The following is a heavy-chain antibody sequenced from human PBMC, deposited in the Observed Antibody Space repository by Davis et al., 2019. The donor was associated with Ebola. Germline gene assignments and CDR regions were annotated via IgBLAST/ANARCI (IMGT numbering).Heavy chain of an antibody. CDR2: ISAYNGNT. Sequence: ASVKVSCKASGGTFSSYAISWVRQAPGQGLEWMGWISAYNGNTNYAQKLQGRVTMTTDTSTSTAYMELRSLRSDDTAVYYCARGLVATIGGWFDPWGQGTLVTVSS. D-gene: IGHD5-12*01. V-gene: IGHV1-18*01. J-gene: IGHJ5*02. CDR1: GGTFSSYA. CDR3: ARGLVATIGGWFDP.